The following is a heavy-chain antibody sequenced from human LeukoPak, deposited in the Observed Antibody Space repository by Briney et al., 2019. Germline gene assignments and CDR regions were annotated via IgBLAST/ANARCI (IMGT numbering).Heavy chain of an antibody. CDR2: INPNSGGT. CDR3: ARQSGYDYAFHI. Sequence: ASVKVSCKASGYTFTGYYMHWVRQAPGQGLEWMGWINPNSGGTNYAQKFQGRVTMTRDTSISTAYMELSRLRSDDTAVYYCARQSGYDYAFHIWGQGTTVTVSS. D-gene: IGHD5-12*01. J-gene: IGHJ3*02. CDR1: GYTFTGYY. V-gene: IGHV1-2*02.